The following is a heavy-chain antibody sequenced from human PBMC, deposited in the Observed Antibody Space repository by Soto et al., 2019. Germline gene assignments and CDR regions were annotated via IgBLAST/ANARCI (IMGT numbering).Heavy chain of an antibody. CDR3: AREDGYCSGGSCHSGGWLEP. D-gene: IGHD2-15*01. Sequence: GASVKVSCKTSGYTFTTYGVSWVRQAPGQGLECMGWISPDNGKTNYAQRFQCRVILTTDTSTKTAYMELMSLRSDDTALYYCAREDGYCSGGSCHSGGWLEPWGQGTLVTVSS. CDR2: ISPDNGKT. J-gene: IGHJ5*02. V-gene: IGHV1-18*01. CDR1: GYTFTTYG.